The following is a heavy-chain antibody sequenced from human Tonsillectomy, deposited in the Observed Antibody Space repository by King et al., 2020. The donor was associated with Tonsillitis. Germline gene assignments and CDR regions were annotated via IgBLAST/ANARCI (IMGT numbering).Heavy chain of an antibody. Sequence: VQLVESGGGLVQPGGSLRLSCAASGFTFSSYSMNWVRQAPGKGLEWVSYISSSSSTIYYADSVKGRFTISRDNAKNSLYLQMNSLRAEDTAVYYCARGGKFCSSTNCYRVSLGYWGQGTLVTVSS. J-gene: IGHJ4*02. CDR3: ARGGKFCSSTNCYRVSLGY. CDR1: GFTFSSYS. V-gene: IGHV3-48*01. D-gene: IGHD2-2*01. CDR2: ISSSSSTI.